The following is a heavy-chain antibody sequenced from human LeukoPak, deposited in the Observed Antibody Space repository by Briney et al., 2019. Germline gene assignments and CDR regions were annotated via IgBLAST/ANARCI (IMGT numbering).Heavy chain of an antibody. J-gene: IGHJ5*02. D-gene: IGHD3-10*01. CDR1: GGSISSYY. V-gene: IGHV4-4*07. Sequence: SETLSLTCTVSGGSISSYYWSWIRQPAGKGLEWIGRIYISGSTNYNPSLKSRVTMSVDTSKNQFSLKLTSVTAADTAVYYCARDAYYYGSGSYPFDPWGQGTLVTVSS. CDR3: ARDAYYYGSGSYPFDP. CDR2: IYISGST.